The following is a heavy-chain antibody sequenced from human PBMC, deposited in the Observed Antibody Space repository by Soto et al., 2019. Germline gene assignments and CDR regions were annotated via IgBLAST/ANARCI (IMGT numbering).Heavy chain of an antibody. Sequence: ETLFLTCTVSGGSISSYYWSWIRQPPGKGLEWIGYIYYSGSTNYNPSLKSRVTISVDTSKNQFSLKLSSVTAADTAVYYCARYQRSGYYTNYYYMDVWGKGTTVTVSS. D-gene: IGHD3-3*01. CDR3: ARYQRSGYYTNYYYMDV. CDR2: IYYSGST. CDR1: GGSISSYY. V-gene: IGHV4-59*01. J-gene: IGHJ6*03.